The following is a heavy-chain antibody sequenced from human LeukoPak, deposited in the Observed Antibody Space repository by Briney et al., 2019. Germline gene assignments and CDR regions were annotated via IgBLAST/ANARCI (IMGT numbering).Heavy chain of an antibody. V-gene: IGHV3-30*03. CDR2: ISDDGGDK. CDR1: GFTFSTYG. J-gene: IGHJ4*02. Sequence: GRSLRLSCVASGFTFSTYGLHWVRQVPGKGLQWVAVISDDGGDKTYADSVKGRFTISRDNSKNTVYLQMNSLRVEDTAVYYCARLYGSGSHPDYWGQGTLVTVSS. CDR3: ARLYGSGSHPDY. D-gene: IGHD3-10*01.